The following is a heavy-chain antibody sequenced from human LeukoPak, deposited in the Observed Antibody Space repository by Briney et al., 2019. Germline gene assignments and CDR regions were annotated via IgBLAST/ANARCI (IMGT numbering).Heavy chain of an antibody. J-gene: IGHJ4*02. CDR1: GYTFTGYY. D-gene: IGHD5-12*01. Sequence: GASVKVSCKASGYTFTGYYMHWVRQAPGQGLEWMGWINPNSGGTNYAQKFQGRVTMTRDTSISTAYMELSRLRSDDTAVYYCARSAVATSTIHFDYWGQGTLVTVSS. CDR2: INPNSGGT. CDR3: ARSAVATSTIHFDY. V-gene: IGHV1-2*02.